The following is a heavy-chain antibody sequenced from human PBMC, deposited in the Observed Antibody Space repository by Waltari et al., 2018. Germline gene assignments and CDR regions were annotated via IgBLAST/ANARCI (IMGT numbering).Heavy chain of an antibody. CDR1: GVSFSGDY. CDR2: ISHYGST. J-gene: IGHJ6*04. V-gene: IGHV4-34*01. D-gene: IGHD1-26*01. Sequence: QVQLQQWGAGLLKPSEPLSLTCDVYGVSFSGDYWIWVRQSPGKGLEWIGEISHYGSTKYNPSLKSRVTISLHTSKNQFSLNLTSVTAADTAVYYCARHLGGSRGMDVWGKGTTVTVSS. CDR3: ARHLGGSRGMDV.